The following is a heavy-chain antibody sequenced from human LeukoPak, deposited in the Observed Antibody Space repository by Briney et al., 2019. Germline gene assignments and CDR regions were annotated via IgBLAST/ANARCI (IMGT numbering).Heavy chain of an antibody. Sequence: GGSLRLSCAASGFTFSDYYMTWVRQAPGKGLEWISYITSSGTPIHYVDSVKGRFTISRDNAKNSLYLQMNSLRDEDTAVYYCTRASIVAADKRYFDYWGQGTLVTVSS. CDR3: TRASIVAADKRYFDY. D-gene: IGHD6-13*01. J-gene: IGHJ4*02. CDR1: GFTFSDYY. CDR2: ITSSGTPI. V-gene: IGHV3-11*01.